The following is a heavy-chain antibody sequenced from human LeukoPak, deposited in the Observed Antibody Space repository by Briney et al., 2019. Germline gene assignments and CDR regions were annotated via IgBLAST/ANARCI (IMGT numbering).Heavy chain of an antibody. CDR3: ARGRYSSSPFDP. Sequence: ASVKVSCKASGYTFTSYDINWGRQATGQGLEWMGWMNPNSGNTGYAQKFQGRVTMTRNTSISTAYMELSSLRSEDTAVYYCARGRYSSSPFDPWGQGTLVTVSS. V-gene: IGHV1-8*01. D-gene: IGHD6-13*01. CDR2: MNPNSGNT. J-gene: IGHJ5*02. CDR1: GYTFTSYD.